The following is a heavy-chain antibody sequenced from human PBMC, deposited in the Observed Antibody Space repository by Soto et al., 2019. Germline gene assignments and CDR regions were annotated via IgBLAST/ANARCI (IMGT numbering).Heavy chain of an antibody. CDR1: GYTFSSYD. CDR2: MNPNSGYT. D-gene: IGHD7-27*01. V-gene: IGHV1-8*01. J-gene: IGHJ4*02. Sequence: QVQLVQSGAEVKEPGASVKVSCKSSGYTFSSYDINWVRQATGQGLEYMGWMNPNSGYTAYAQKFQGRVTMTRSTSISTAYMELSSLTSDDTAVYYCARAHNWGGGGGGGQGTLVTVSS. CDR3: ARAHNWGGGGG.